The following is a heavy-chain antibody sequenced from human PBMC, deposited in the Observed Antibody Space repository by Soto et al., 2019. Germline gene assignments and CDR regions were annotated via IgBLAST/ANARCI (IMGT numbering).Heavy chain of an antibody. CDR2: INPNSGGT. CDR1: GYTFTGYY. Sequence: ASVKVSCKASGYTFTGYYMHWVRQAPGQGLEWMGWINPNSGGTNYAQKFQGWVTMTRDTSISTAYMELSRLRSDDTAVYYCARVDFWSGNYFDCWGLGTLVTVS. CDR3: ARVDFWSGNYFDC. V-gene: IGHV1-2*04. J-gene: IGHJ4*02. D-gene: IGHD3-3*01.